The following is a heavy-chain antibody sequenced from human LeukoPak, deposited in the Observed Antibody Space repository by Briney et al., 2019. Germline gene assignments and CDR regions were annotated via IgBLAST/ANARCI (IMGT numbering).Heavy chain of an antibody. V-gene: IGHV3-30*02. CDR1: GFTFSSYG. CDR2: IRYDGSNK. Sequence: QPGGSLRLSCAASGFTFSSYGMHWVRQAPGKGLEWVAFIRYDGSNKYYADSVKGRFTISRDNSKNTLYLQMNSLRAEDTAVYYCAKELQTYGFWSGSVDYWGQGTLVTVSS. J-gene: IGHJ4*02. CDR3: AKELQTYGFWSGSVDY. D-gene: IGHD3-3*01.